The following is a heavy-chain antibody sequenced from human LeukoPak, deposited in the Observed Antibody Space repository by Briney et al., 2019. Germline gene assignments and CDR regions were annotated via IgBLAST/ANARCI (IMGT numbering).Heavy chain of an antibody. CDR3: ARIVAAPYNHYYYYMDV. Sequence: SETLSLTCTVSGGSISSYYWSWIRQPPGKGLEWIGDIYYTGSTNYNPSLKSRVTISVDTSKNQFSLKLSSVTAADTAVYYCARIVAAPYNHYYYYMDVWGKGTTVTVSS. J-gene: IGHJ6*03. CDR1: GGSISSYY. D-gene: IGHD6-13*01. CDR2: IYYTGST. V-gene: IGHV4-59*01.